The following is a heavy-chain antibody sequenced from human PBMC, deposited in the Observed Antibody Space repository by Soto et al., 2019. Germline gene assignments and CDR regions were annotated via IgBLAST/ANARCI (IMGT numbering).Heavy chain of an antibody. V-gene: IGHV5-10-1*01. J-gene: IGHJ4*02. D-gene: IGHD3-22*01. CDR1: GYSFPSYW. Sequence: EVQLVQSGAEVKKPGESLRISCKGSGYSFPSYWITWVRQMPGKGMEWMGRIDPSDSYTNYSPSFQGHVTISADKSISTAYLQWSSLKASDTAMYYCARHYYDSSGYGLGGYWGQGTLVTVSS. CDR3: ARHYYDSSGYGLGGY. CDR2: IDPSDSYT.